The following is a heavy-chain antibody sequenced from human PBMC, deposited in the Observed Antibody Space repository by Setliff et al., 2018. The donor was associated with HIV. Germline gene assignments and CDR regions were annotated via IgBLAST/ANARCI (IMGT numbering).Heavy chain of an antibody. CDR1: GGSISNYY. J-gene: IGHJ4*02. D-gene: IGHD6-6*01. CDR3: ARHVGYSSSSLDY. Sequence: PSETLSLTCTVSGGSISNYYWSWIRQPPGEGLECIGYIYYSGSTNYNPSLRSRVTISVDTSQKQFSLKLNSVTAADTAVYYCARHVGYSSSSLDYWGQGTLVTVSS. CDR2: IYYSGST. V-gene: IGHV4-59*01.